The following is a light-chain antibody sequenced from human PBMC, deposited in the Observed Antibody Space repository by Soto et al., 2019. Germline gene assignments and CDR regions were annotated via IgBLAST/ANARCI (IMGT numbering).Light chain of an antibody. CDR1: SSDVGGYNY. CDR2: EVN. CDR3: CSLTTSHTYV. V-gene: IGLV2-14*01. Sequence: QSALTQPPSASGSPGQSVAISCTGTSSDVGGYNYVSWYQQHPGKAPKLMIYEVNKRPSGVSSRYSGSKSGNSASLTISGLQADDEADYYCCSLTTSHTYVFGSGTKLTVL. J-gene: IGLJ1*01.